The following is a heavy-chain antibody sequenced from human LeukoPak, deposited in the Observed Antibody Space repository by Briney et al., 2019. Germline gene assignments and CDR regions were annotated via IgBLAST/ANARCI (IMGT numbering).Heavy chain of an antibody. V-gene: IGHV3-21*01. Sequence: GGSLRLSCAASGFTFSSYSMNWVRQAPGKGLEWVSSISSSSSYIYYADSVKGRFAISRDNAKNSLYLQMNSLRAEDTAVYYCARAPSKYDFWSGYHYYYMDVWGKGTTVTVSS. D-gene: IGHD3-3*01. J-gene: IGHJ6*03. CDR1: GFTFSSYS. CDR3: ARAPSKYDFWSGYHYYYMDV. CDR2: ISSSSSYI.